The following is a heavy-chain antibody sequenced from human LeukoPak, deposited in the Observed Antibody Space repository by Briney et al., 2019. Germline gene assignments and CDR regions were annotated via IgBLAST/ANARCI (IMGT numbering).Heavy chain of an antibody. Sequence: PSETLSLTCTVSGGSISSYYWSWIRQPPGKGLEWIGYIYYSGSTNYNPSLKSRVTISVDTSKNQFSLKLSSVTAADTAVYYCARGAGYCSSTSCYLYGMDVWGQGTTVTVSS. V-gene: IGHV4-59*01. CDR3: ARGAGYCSSTSCYLYGMDV. J-gene: IGHJ6*02. CDR2: IYYSGST. CDR1: GGSISSYY. D-gene: IGHD2-2*01.